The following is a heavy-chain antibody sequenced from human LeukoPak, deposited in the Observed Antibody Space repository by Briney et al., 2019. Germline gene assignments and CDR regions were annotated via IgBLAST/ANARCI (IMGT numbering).Heavy chain of an antibody. V-gene: IGHV3-15*01. CDR3: TTDASTYCANGVCYTGGNFDY. CDR1: GFSFNNAW. J-gene: IGHJ4*02. D-gene: IGHD2-8*01. Sequence: GGSLRLSCAASGFSFNNAWMSWVRQAPGKELEWVGRIKRKTDGGTTDYAAPVKGRFTISRDDSKNTMYLQMNSLKTEDTAVYYCTTDASTYCANGVCYTGGNFDYWGQGTLVTVSS. CDR2: IKRKTDGGTT.